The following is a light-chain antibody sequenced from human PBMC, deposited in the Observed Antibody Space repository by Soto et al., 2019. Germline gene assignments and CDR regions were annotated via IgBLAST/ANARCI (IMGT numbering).Light chain of an antibody. V-gene: IGKV3-15*01. J-gene: IGKJ4*01. CDR1: QSVSSN. Sequence: EIVMTQSPATLSVSQGERATLTCRASQSVSSNLAWYQQKPGQAPRLLIYGASTRATGIPARFSGTGSGTDFTLTISSLEPEDFAVYYCQQRSNWPPLTFGGGTKVDIK. CDR2: GAS. CDR3: QQRSNWPPLT.